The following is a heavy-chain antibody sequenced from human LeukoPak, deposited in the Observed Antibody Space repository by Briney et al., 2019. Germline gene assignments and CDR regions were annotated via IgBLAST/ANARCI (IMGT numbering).Heavy chain of an antibody. J-gene: IGHJ4*02. D-gene: IGHD3-10*01. CDR2: ISGSGGST. V-gene: IGHV3-23*01. CDR3: ARAIAMSRGVNYFDY. Sequence: GGSLRLSCAASGFTFSSYAMSWVRQAPGKGLEWVSAISGSGGSTYYADSVKGRFTISRDNSKNTLYLQMNSLRAEDTAVYYCARAIAMSRGVNYFDYWGQGTLVTVSS. CDR1: GFTFSSYA.